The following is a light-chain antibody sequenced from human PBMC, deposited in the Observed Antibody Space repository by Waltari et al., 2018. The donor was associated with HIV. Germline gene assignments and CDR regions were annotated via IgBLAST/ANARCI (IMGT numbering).Light chain of an antibody. CDR2: DVV. J-gene: IGLJ1*01. V-gene: IGLV2-14*03. CDR1: SSDVGSYNY. CDR3: GSYTSSSTYV. Sequence: QSALTQPASVSGSPGQSITISCSGTSSDVGSYNYVSWYQHHPGQAPKLMIYDVVNRLPGVSSRFSGSKSGNTASLTISGLRAEDEADYYCGSYTSSSTYVFGTGTEVTVL.